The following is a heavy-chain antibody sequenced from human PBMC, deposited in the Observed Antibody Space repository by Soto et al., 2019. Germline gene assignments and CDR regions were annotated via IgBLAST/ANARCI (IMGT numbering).Heavy chain of an antibody. CDR2: IDPSDSYT. J-gene: IGHJ6*01. Sequence: GESLKISCKGSGYSFTSYWISWVRQMPGKGLEWMGRIDPSDSYTNYSPSFQGHVTISADKSISTAYLQWSSLKASDTAMYYCERPGSEFRYFDWLLSVWGQGTTVTVSA. V-gene: IGHV5-10-1*01. D-gene: IGHD3-9*01. CDR1: GYSFTSYW. CDR3: ERPGSEFRYFDWLLSV.